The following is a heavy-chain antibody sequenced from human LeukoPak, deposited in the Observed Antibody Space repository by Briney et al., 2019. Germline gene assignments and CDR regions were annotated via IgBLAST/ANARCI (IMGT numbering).Heavy chain of an antibody. CDR2: ISSSSSYI. D-gene: IGHD3-22*01. Sequence: GGSLRLSCAASGFTFSSYSMNWVRQAPGKGLEWVSSISSSSSYIYYADSVKGRFTISRDNAKNSLYLQMNSLRAEDTAVYYCARERLSRYYDSSGYFDYWGQGTLVTVSS. J-gene: IGHJ4*02. V-gene: IGHV3-21*01. CDR3: ARERLSRYYDSSGYFDY. CDR1: GFTFSSYS.